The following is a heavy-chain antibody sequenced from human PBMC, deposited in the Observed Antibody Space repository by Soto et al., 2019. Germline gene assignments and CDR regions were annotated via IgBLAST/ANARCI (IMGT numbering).Heavy chain of an antibody. CDR3: EREGDVAVAGTGFDY. J-gene: IGHJ4*02. CDR2: ISYDGSNK. V-gene: IGHV3-30-3*01. D-gene: IGHD6-19*01. Sequence: ESGGGVVQPGKSLRLSCAASGFTFSNYAMHWVRQAPGKGLEWVAVISYDGSNKYYADSVKGRFTISRDNSKNTLYLQMNSLRAEDTAVYYCEREGDVAVAGTGFDYWGQGTLVTVSS. CDR1: GFTFSNYA.